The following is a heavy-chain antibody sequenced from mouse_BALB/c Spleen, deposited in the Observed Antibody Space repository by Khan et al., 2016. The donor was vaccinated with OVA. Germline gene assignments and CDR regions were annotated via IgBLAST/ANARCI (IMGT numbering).Heavy chain of an antibody. J-gene: IGHJ3*01. Sequence: QQSGTELVKPGASVRLSCKASGYTFTSYYMYWVKQRPGQGLEWIGEINPSDGDSNFNENFKSKATLTVDKSSTTAYMQLSSLTSEDSAVYYCTRSGYGTFAYWGQGTLVTVSA. CDR2: INPSDGDS. V-gene: IGHV1-53*01. CDR1: GYTFTSYY. CDR3: TRSGYGTFAY. D-gene: IGHD4-1*01.